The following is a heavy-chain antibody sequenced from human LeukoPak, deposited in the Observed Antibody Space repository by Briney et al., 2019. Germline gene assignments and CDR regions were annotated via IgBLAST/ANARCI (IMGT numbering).Heavy chain of an antibody. Sequence: SETLSLTCAVYGVSFSGYYWSWIRQPPGKGLEWIGEINHSGSTYYNPSLKSRVTISVDSSKNQFSLKLTSVTAADTAVYYCATLGEYYDSSGYYYNWGQGTLVTVSS. J-gene: IGHJ4*02. CDR2: INHSGST. CDR1: GVSFSGYY. D-gene: IGHD3-22*01. V-gene: IGHV4-34*01. CDR3: ATLGEYYDSSGYYYN.